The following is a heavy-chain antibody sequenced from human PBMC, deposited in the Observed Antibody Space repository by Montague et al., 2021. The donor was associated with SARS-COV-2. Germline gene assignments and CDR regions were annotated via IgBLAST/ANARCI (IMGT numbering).Heavy chain of an antibody. CDR1: RGSFSNYY. CDR2: INQGGAP. Sequence: SETLSLTCADSRGSFSNYYWTWIRQSPGKGLEWIGEINQGGAPNYTPSLKSRATMSLDTSKKQISLKLNSVTVADTAVFFCARGRPVQGSFRHFDSISSGALDIWAQGSLVIVSS. D-gene: IGHD3-9*01. J-gene: IGHJ3*02. CDR3: ARGRPVQGSFRHFDSISSGALDI. V-gene: IGHV4-34*01.